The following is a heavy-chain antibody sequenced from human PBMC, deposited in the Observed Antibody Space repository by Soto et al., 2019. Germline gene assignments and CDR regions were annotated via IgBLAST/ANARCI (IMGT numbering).Heavy chain of an antibody. Sequence: ASVKVSCKASGYTFTSYGISWVRQAPGQGLEWMGWISACNGNTNYAQKLQGRVTMTTDTSTSTAYMELRSLRSDDTAVYYCARVWRGFYDILTGYTDYWGQGTLVTVSS. V-gene: IGHV1-18*01. J-gene: IGHJ4*02. D-gene: IGHD3-9*01. CDR3: ARVWRGFYDILTGYTDY. CDR2: ISACNGNT. CDR1: GYTFTSYG.